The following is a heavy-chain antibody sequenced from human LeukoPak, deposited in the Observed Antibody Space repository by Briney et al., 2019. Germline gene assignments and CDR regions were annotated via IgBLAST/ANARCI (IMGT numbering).Heavy chain of an antibody. CDR2: ISSDTSVI. V-gene: IGHV3-48*01. J-gene: IGHJ4*02. CDR1: GFTLSSYS. CDR3: ARAYHYDTSVTPDY. Sequence: GGSLRLSCAASGFTLSSYSMNWVRQAPGKGLEWVSYISSDTSVIHYADSVKGRFTISRDNSKNTLYLQMNSLRVEDTAVYYCARAYHYDTSVTPDYWGQGTLVTVSS. D-gene: IGHD3-22*01.